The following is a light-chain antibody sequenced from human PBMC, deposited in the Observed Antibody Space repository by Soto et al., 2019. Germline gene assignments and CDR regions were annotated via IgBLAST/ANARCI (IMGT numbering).Light chain of an antibody. CDR2: EGS. CDR3: CSYAGSGTPFV. Sequence: QSVLTQPASVSGSPGQSITISCTGTSSDVGSYNLVSWYQQHPGKAPKLMIYEGSKRPSGVSNRFSGSKSGNTASLTISGLQAEDEADYYCCSYAGSGTPFVFGTGTKLTVL. V-gene: IGLV2-23*01. CDR1: SSDVGSYNL. J-gene: IGLJ1*01.